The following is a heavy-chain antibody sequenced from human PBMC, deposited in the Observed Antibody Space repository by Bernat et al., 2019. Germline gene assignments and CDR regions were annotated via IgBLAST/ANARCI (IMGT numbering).Heavy chain of an antibody. V-gene: IGHV3-11*06. CDR3: ASLMVRGSNWFDP. J-gene: IGHJ5*02. D-gene: IGHD3-10*01. CDR2: ISSSSSYI. CDR1: GFTFSDYY. Sequence: QVQLVESGGGLVKPGGSLRLSCAASGFTFSDYYMSWIRQAPGKGLEWVSSISSSSSYIYYADSLKGRFTISRDNAKNSLYLQMNSLRAEDTAVYYCASLMVRGSNWFDPWGQGTLVTVSS.